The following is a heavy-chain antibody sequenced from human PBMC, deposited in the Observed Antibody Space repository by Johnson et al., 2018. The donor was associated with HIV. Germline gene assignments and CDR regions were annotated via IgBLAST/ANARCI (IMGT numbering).Heavy chain of an antibody. CDR3: ARDPITPYERGPDAFDV. Sequence: VQLVESGGGLMQPGGSLRLSCVASGFTVSNNFMSWVRQAPGKGLEWVSVIYSGGRTYYTDSVKGRFTISRDTAKNTLYLQMNSLRVDDTAVYYCARDPITPYERGPDAFDVWGQGTVVTVSS. J-gene: IGHJ3*01. CDR2: IYSGGRT. V-gene: IGHV3-53*01. D-gene: IGHD2-21*01. CDR1: GFTVSNNF.